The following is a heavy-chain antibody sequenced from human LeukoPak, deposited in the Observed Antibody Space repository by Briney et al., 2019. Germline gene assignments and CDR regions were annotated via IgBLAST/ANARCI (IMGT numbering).Heavy chain of an antibody. CDR1: GGSLSSDY. V-gene: IGHV4-4*07. CDR3: ARGTTAAAGIFDC. Sequence: PSETLSLTCSVSGGSLSSDYWSWVRQPAGKGLEWIGRIYSSGSTNYNPSLNSRVTMSVDTSNNQFSLRLTSVTAADTAVYYCARGTTAAAGIFDCWGQGTLVTVSS. J-gene: IGHJ4*02. D-gene: IGHD6-13*01. CDR2: IYSSGST.